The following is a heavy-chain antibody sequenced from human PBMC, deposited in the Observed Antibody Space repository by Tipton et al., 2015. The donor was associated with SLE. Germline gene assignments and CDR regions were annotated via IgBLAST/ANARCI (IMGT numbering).Heavy chain of an antibody. CDR1: GYTFSRHA. D-gene: IGHD4-17*01. Sequence: QSGAEVKRPGASVKVSCKASGYTFSRHAMYWVRQAPGQGLEWMGWISAYNGNTNYAQKLQGRVTMARDTSISTAYMELSRLRSDDTAVYYCARAGGTTRGRGPVDYWGQGTLVTVSS. V-gene: IGHV1-2*02. CDR2: ISAYNGNT. CDR3: ARAGGTTRGRGPVDY. J-gene: IGHJ4*02.